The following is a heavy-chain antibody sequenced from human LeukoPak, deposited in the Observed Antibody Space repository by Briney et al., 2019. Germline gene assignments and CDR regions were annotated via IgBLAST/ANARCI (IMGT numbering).Heavy chain of an antibody. Sequence: SETLSLTCTVSGGSISSYYRSWIRPPPGKGLEWIGYIYYSGSTNYNPSLKSRVTISVDTSKNQFSLKLSSVTAADTAVYYCARVGAAGDYYFDYWGQGTLVTVSS. D-gene: IGHD6-13*01. CDR2: IYYSGST. CDR3: ARVGAAGDYYFDY. J-gene: IGHJ4*02. V-gene: IGHV4-59*01. CDR1: GGSISSYY.